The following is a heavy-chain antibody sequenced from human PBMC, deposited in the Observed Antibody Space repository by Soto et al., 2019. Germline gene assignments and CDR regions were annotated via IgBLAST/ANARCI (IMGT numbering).Heavy chain of an antibody. CDR1: GFTFSIYA. V-gene: IGHV3-23*01. CDR2: ISGSGGST. Sequence: PGGSLRLSCAASGFTFSIYAMSWFRQAPGKGLEWVSAISGSGGSTYYADSVKGRFTISRDNSKNTLYLQMNSLRAEDTAVYYCAKEPRASAYCGGDCPRGWFDPWGQGTLVTVSS. CDR3: AKEPRASAYCGGDCPRGWFDP. J-gene: IGHJ5*02. D-gene: IGHD2-21*02.